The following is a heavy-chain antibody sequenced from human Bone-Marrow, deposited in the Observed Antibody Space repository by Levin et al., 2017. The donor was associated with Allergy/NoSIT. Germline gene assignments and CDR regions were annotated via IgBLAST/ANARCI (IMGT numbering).Heavy chain of an antibody. D-gene: IGHD3-22*01. CDR2: IYWNDDK. J-gene: IGHJ3*02. Sequence: SGPTLVKPTQTLTLTCTFSGFSLTTAGVGVGWIRQPPGKALEWLALIYWNDDKRYSPSLKSRLTITKDTSKNQVVLTMTNMDPVDTATYYCALFYDSNGYSYLDAFDIWGQGTMVTVSS. V-gene: IGHV2-5*01. CDR3: ALFYDSNGYSYLDAFDI. CDR1: GFSLTTAGVG.